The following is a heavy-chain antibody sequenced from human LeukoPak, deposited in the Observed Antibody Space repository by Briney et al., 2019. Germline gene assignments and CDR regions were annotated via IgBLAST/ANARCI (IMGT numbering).Heavy chain of an antibody. V-gene: IGHV3-21*01. J-gene: IGHJ5*02. D-gene: IGHD3-22*01. CDR3: ARDGWGTYYYDSSGYS. CDR1: GFSFSSYT. CDR2: ISYSSTFI. Sequence: GGSLRLSCAASGFSFSSYTMTWVRQAPGKGLEWVSSISYSSTFIYYADSVKGRFTMSRDNTKNSLYLLMNSLRAEDTAVYYCARDGWGTYYYDSSGYSWGQGTLVTVSS.